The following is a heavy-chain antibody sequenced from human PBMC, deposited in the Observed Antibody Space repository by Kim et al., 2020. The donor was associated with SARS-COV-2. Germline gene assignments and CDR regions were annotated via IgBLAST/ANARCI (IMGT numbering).Heavy chain of an antibody. CDR1: GFTFSSYS. CDR2: ISSSSSYI. CDR3: ARVRISGWDYFDY. V-gene: IGHV3-21*01. D-gene: IGHD6-19*01. J-gene: IGHJ4*02. Sequence: GGSLRLSCAASGFTFSSYSMNWVRQAPGKGLEWVSSISSSSSYIYYADSVTGRFPISSDTAKNLLYLQMNSLRSEDQAVYYCARVRISGWDYFDYWAQG.